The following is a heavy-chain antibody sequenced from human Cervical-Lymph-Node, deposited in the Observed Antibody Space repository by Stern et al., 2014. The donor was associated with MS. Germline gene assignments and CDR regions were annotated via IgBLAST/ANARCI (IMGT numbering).Heavy chain of an antibody. CDR1: GLTFSSYS. Sequence: EGQLVESGGGLVQPGGSLKLSCAASGLTFSSYSMNWVRQAPGKGLEWVSYISDSYRTIFYADSVKGRFTISRDNARNSLWLQMNSLRHEDTAVYYCATDHSYVLVGAETRGTHLDYWGQGNLVTVSS. D-gene: IGHD2-8*02. V-gene: IGHV3-48*02. CDR3: ATDHSYVLVGAETRGTHLDY. J-gene: IGHJ4*02. CDR2: ISDSYRTI.